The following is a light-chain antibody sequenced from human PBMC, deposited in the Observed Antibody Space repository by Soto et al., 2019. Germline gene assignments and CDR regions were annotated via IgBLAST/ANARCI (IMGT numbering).Light chain of an antibody. CDR2: KAS. Sequence: DIQMTQSPSTLSGSVGXRVTITCRASQTISSWLAWYQQKPGKAPKLLIYKASTLKSGVPSRFSGSGSGTEFTLTISSLQPDDFATYYCQHYNSAPLTFGGG. V-gene: IGKV1-5*03. CDR1: QTISSW. J-gene: IGKJ4*01. CDR3: QHYNSAPLT.